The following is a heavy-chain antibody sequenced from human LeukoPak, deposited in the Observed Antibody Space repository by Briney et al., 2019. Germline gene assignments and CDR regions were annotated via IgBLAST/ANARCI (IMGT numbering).Heavy chain of an antibody. CDR2: ISYDGSNK. D-gene: IGHD1-26*01. CDR1: GFTFSSYA. J-gene: IGHJ6*03. Sequence: QPGGSLRLSCAASGFTFSSYAMHWVRQAPGKGLEWVAVISYDGSNKYYADSVKGRFTISRDNSKNTLYLQMNSLRAEDTAVYYCARGVGATNYYYMDVWGKGTTVTISS. CDR3: ARGVGATNYYYMDV. V-gene: IGHV3-30*04.